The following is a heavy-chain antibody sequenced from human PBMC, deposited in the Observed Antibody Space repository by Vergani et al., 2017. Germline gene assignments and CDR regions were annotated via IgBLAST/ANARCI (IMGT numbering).Heavy chain of an antibody. CDR2: IRSKAYGGTT. D-gene: IGHD3-10*01. Sequence: EVQLVESGGGLVKPGRSLRLSCTASGFTFGDYAMSWFRQAPGKGLEWVGFIRSKAYGGTTEYAASVKGRFTISRDDSKSIAYLQMNSLKTEDTAVYYCAKGAWFGENYYYYYGMDVWGQGTTVTVSS. CDR1: GFTFGDYA. CDR3: AKGAWFGENYYYYYGMDV. J-gene: IGHJ6*02. V-gene: IGHV3-49*05.